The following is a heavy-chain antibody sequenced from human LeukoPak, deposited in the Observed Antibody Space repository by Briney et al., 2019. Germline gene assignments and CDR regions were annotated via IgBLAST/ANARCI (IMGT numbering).Heavy chain of an antibody. V-gene: IGHV3-48*04. CDR2: ISSSGSNI. CDR1: GFTFSSYG. Sequence: GGSLRLSCAASGFTFSSYGMSWVRQAPGKGLEWVSYISSSGSNIYYADSVKGRFTISRDNAKNSLYLQMNSLRAEDTAVYYCARGIAVASKDAFDLWGQGTMVTVSS. J-gene: IGHJ3*01. CDR3: ARGIAVASKDAFDL. D-gene: IGHD6-19*01.